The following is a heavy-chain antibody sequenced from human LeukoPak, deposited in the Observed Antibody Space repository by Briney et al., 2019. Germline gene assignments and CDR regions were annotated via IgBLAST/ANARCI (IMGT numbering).Heavy chain of an antibody. Sequence: GGSLRLSCAASGVTVSSNYMSWVRQAPGKGLEWVSVIYSGGRTYYADSVKGRFTISRDNSKNTLYLQMNSLRAEDTAVYYCARDQQNYYDSGGYFDYWGQGTLVTVSS. J-gene: IGHJ4*02. CDR1: GVTVSSNY. CDR3: ARDQQNYYDSGGYFDY. D-gene: IGHD3-22*01. CDR2: IYSGGRT. V-gene: IGHV3-53*01.